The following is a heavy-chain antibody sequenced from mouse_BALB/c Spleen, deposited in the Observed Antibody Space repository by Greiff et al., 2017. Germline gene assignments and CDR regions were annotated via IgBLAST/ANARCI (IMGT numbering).Heavy chain of an antibody. CDR2: ISDGGSYT. D-gene: IGHD2-14*01. CDR1: GFTFSDYY. V-gene: IGHV5-4*02. J-gene: IGHJ3*01. Sequence: EVQRVESGGGLVKPGGSLKLSCAASGFTFSDYYMYWVRQTPEKRLEWVATISDGGSYTYYPDSVKGRFTISRDNAKNNLYLQMSSLKSEDTAMYYCARDQGRYTWFAYWGQGTLVTVSA. CDR3: ARDQGRYTWFAY.